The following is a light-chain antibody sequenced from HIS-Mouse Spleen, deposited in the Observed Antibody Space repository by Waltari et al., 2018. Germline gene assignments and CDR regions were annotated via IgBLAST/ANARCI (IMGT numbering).Light chain of an antibody. CDR3: AAWDDSLSGPV. CDR2: RNN. J-gene: IGLJ3*02. CDR1: SSHIRSNS. Sequence: QAVLTQPPSASGTPGQRVTISCSGSSSHIRSNSVKCYQQPPGTAPNLLIYRNNQRPSGVPDRFSGSKSGTSASLAISGLRSEDEADYYCAAWDDSLSGPVFGGGTKLTVL. V-gene: IGLV1-47*01.